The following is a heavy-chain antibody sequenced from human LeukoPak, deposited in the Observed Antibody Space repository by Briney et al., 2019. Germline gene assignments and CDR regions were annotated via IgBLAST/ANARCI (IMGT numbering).Heavy chain of an antibody. V-gene: IGHV4-59*01. CDR3: GRGHYYDKPLGY. D-gene: IGHD3-22*01. CDR2: IYYSGTT. Sequence: SETLSLTCTVSGGSISSSYWSWIRQPPGKGLEWIGYIYYSGTTNYNPSLKSRVTISLDTSKNQFSLKLSSVTAADTAVYYCGRGHYYDKPLGYWGQGTLVTVSS. J-gene: IGHJ4*02. CDR1: GGSISSSY.